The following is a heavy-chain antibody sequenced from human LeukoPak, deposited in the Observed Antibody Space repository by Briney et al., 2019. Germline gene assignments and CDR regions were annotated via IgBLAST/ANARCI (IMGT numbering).Heavy chain of an antibody. J-gene: IGHJ4*02. CDR3: ARDHIVATTAAFDY. CDR2: ISYDGSNK. V-gene: IGHV3-30*03. D-gene: IGHD5-12*01. Sequence: GGSLRLSCAASGFTFSSYGMHWVRQAPGKGLEWAAVISYDGSNKYYADSVKGRFTISRDNSKNTLYLQMNSLRAEDTAVYYCARDHIVATTAAFDYWGQGTLVTVSS. CDR1: GFTFSSYG.